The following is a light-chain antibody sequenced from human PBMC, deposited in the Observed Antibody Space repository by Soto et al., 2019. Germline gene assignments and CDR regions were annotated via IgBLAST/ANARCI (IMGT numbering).Light chain of an antibody. CDR2: LTS. Sequence: DIQMTQSPSSLSASVGDRVTITCRASQSISTYLNWFQQKPGRAPKLLIYLTSTLQSGVPSRFSCSGSGTEFTLTISSLQPEDFATYYCQQSSTTPWTVGQGTEVDVK. CDR3: QQSSTTPWT. CDR1: QSISTY. V-gene: IGKV1-39*01. J-gene: IGKJ1*01.